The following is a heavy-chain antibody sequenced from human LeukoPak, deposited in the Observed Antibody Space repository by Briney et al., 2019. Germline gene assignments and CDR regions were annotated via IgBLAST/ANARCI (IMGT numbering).Heavy chain of an antibody. V-gene: IGHV4-39*01. D-gene: IGHD2-21*02. CDR2: IYYSGSL. CDR1: GGSISNNNYY. Sequence: NSSETLSLTCTVSGGSISNNNYYWAWIRQPPGKGLECIGSIYYSGSLYYNPSLTSRVHIFVDPSKNEFSLRLRSVTDADTAVYYSATWRTAKTELDYWGQGTLVTVSS. J-gene: IGHJ4*02. CDR3: ATWRTAKTELDY.